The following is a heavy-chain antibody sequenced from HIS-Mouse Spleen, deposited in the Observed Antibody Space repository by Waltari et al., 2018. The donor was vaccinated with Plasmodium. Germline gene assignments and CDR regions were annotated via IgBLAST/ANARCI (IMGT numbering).Heavy chain of an antibody. Sequence: QVQLVQSGAEVKKPGASVKVSCKASGYHFTGYYMHWVRQAPGQGLEWMGWINPNSGDTSISTAYMELSRLRSDDTAVYYCARVLGYKAAAGTFVEYFQHWGQGTLVTVSS. CDR2: INPNSG. J-gene: IGHJ1*01. D-gene: IGHD6-13*01. CDR1: GYHFTGYY. CDR3: ARVLGYKAAAGTFVEYFQH. V-gene: IGHV1-2*02.